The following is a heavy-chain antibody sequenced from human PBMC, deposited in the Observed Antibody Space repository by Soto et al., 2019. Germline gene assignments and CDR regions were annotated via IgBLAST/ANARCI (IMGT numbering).Heavy chain of an antibody. D-gene: IGHD5-18*01. Sequence: SETLSLTCTVSGGSISSGDYYWSWIRQPPGKGLEWIGYIYYSGSTYYNPSLKSRVTISVDTSKNQFSLKLNSVTAADTAMYYCARALIQLWPHYYYGMDVWRQGTTVTVSS. J-gene: IGHJ6*02. V-gene: IGHV4-30-4*01. CDR3: ARALIQLWPHYYYGMDV. CDR1: GGSISSGDYY. CDR2: IYYSGST.